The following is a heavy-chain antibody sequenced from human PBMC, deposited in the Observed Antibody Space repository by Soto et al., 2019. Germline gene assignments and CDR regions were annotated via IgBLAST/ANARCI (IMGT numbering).Heavy chain of an antibody. Sequence: PGESLKISCKGSGYSFTSYWINWVRQMPGKGPEWMGRIDPRDSYTNYSPSFEGHVTISVDKSTSIAFLQWSSLKASDTAIYYCARQLVYYDFWSAYYMYSYGMDVWGQGTTVNVSS. D-gene: IGHD3-3*01. CDR3: ARQLVYYDFWSAYYMYSYGMDV. CDR2: IDPRDSYT. J-gene: IGHJ6*02. CDR1: GYSFTSYW. V-gene: IGHV5-10-1*01.